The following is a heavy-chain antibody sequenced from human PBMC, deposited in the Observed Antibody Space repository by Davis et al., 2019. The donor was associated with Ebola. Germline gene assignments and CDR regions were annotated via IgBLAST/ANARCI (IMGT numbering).Heavy chain of an antibody. J-gene: IGHJ4*02. Sequence: PGGSLRLSCAASGFTFSSYAMSWVRQAPGKGLEWVSAISGSGGSTYYADSVQGRFTISRDNSKNTLYLQMNSLRAEDTAVYYCARDSSWIQLWSLRSFDYWGQGTLVTVSS. D-gene: IGHD5-18*01. CDR3: ARDSSWIQLWSLRSFDY. CDR1: GFTFSSYA. V-gene: IGHV3-23*01. CDR2: ISGSGGST.